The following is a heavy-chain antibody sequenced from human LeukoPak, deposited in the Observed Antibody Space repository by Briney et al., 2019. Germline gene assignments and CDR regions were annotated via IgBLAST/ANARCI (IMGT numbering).Heavy chain of an antibody. CDR2: INHSGST. D-gene: IGHD3-10*01. J-gene: IGHJ4*02. CDR1: GVSISSSNSY. V-gene: IGHV4-39*07. Sequence: RPSETLSLTCTVSGVSISSSNSYWGWIRQPPGKGLEWIGEINHSGSTNYNPSLKSRVTISVDTSKNQFSLKLSSVTAADTAVYYCARRARGGSGSYWAVWGQGTLVTVSS. CDR3: ARRARGGSGSYWAV.